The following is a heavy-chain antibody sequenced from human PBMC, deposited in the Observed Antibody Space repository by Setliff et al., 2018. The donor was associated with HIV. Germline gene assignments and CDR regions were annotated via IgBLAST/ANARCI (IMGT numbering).Heavy chain of an antibody. J-gene: IGHJ6*02. Sequence: PGGSLRLSCAASGFTFSSYAMSWVRQAPGKGLEWVSIISGSGISTYYADSVKGRFTISRDNSRNMLYLQMNSLRAEDTAVYYCAKTLPTLYPPHDYYFAMDVWGQGTTVTVSS. D-gene: IGHD2-15*01. CDR2: ISGSGIST. CDR3: AKTLPTLYPPHDYYFAMDV. V-gene: IGHV3-23*01. CDR1: GFTFSSYA.